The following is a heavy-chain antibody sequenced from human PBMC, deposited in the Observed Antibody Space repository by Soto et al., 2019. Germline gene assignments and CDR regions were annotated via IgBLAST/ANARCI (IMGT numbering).Heavy chain of an antibody. CDR1: GFTFSSYG. CDR3: ATSLRIPNYYYYYYMDV. Sequence: GGSLRLSCAASGFTFSSYGMHWVRQAPGKGLEWVAAISDDGGSKYYADSVKGRFTISRDNSKNTLYLQMNSLRAEDTAVYYCATSLRIPNYYYYYYMDVWGKGTTVTVSS. CDR2: ISDDGGSK. D-gene: IGHD2-2*02. J-gene: IGHJ6*03. V-gene: IGHV3-30*03.